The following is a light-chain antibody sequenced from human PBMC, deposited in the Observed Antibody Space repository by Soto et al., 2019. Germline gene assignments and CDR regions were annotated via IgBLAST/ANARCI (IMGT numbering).Light chain of an antibody. CDR1: QSVNNW. J-gene: IGKJ2*03. CDR3: QQYNSYSSYS. Sequence: DIQMTQSPSTLSASVGDRVSITCRASQSVNNWLAWYQQKPGKAPKLLIYKASSLDNGVPSRFTGRGSGTEFTLTISSLQPDDFATYYCQQYNSYSSYSFGQGTKLEIK. V-gene: IGKV1-5*03. CDR2: KAS.